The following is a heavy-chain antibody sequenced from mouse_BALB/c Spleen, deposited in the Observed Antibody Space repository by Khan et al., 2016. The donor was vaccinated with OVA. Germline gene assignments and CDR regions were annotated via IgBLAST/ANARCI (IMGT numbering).Heavy chain of an antibody. CDR2: IYYSGSI. Sequence: EVQLQESGPDLVKPSQSLSLTCTVTGYSITSGYSWHWIRQLPGNKLEWMGYIYYSGSINYNPSLKSRISITRDTSKNQFFLQLNSVTTEDTVTYYSARDGNYMDYWGQGTSVTVSS. CDR3: ARDGNYMDY. CDR1: GYSITSGYS. D-gene: IGHD2-1*01. V-gene: IGHV3-1*02. J-gene: IGHJ4*01.